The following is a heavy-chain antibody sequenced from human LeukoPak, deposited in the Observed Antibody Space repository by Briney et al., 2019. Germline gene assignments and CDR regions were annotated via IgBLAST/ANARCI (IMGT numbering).Heavy chain of an antibody. CDR3: ARDQGSSWYYFDY. V-gene: IGHV4-59*12. J-gene: IGHJ4*02. CDR2: ISYSGST. Sequence: KSSETLSLTCTVSGGSISAYYWSWIRQPPGKGLGWIGYISYSGSTNFNPSLKSRVNMSVASSKNQFSLQLNSVTPEDTAVYYCARDQGSSWYYFDYWGQGTLVTVSS. D-gene: IGHD6-13*01. CDR1: GGSISAYY.